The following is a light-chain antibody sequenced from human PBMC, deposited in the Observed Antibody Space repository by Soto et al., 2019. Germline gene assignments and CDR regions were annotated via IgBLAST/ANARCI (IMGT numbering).Light chain of an antibody. V-gene: IGKV1-39*01. Sequence: DIQMTQSPSSLSASVGDRVTITCRASQSISSYLNWYQQKPGKAPKLLIYAASSLQSGVPSRFSGSGSGTEFTRTISSLQPEDCATYYCQQSYSTPLTFGGGTKVEIK. J-gene: IGKJ4*01. CDR2: AAS. CDR1: QSISSY. CDR3: QQSYSTPLT.